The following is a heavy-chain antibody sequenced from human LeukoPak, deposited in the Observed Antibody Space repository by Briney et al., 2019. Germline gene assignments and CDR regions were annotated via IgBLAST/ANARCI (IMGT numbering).Heavy chain of an antibody. CDR1: DGSISSSSFY. D-gene: IGHD2-15*01. CDR3: ARVLGYCSGGSCYHDAFDI. CDR2: IYYSGST. J-gene: IGHJ3*02. Sequence: PSETLSLTCTVSDGSISSSSFYWGWIRQPPGKGLEWIGRIYYSGSTYYNPSLKSRVTISVDTSKNQFSLKLSSVTAADTAVYYCARVLGYCSGGSCYHDAFDIWGQGTMVTVSS. V-gene: IGHV4-39*01.